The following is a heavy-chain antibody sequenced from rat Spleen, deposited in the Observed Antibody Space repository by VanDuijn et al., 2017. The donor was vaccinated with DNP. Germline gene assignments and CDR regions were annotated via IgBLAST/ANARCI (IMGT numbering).Heavy chain of an antibody. CDR3: TRGPNYGGDSDYFDY. Sequence: EVKLVESGGGLVQPGRSLKLSCAASGFNFNDYWMGWVRQAPGKGLEWIGEINKDSSTIIYTPSLKDKFSISRDNAQNTLYLQMSKLGSEDTAIYYCTRGPNYGGDSDYFDYWGQGVMVTVSS. V-gene: IGHV4-2*01. CDR2: INKDSSTI. J-gene: IGHJ2*01. D-gene: IGHD1-11*01. CDR1: GFNFNDYW.